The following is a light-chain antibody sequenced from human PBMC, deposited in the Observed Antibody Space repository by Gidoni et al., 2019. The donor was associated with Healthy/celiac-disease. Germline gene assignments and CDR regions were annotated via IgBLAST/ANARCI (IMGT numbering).Light chain of an antibody. J-gene: IGKJ1*01. CDR3: QQYGSSPA. CDR1: QSGSSSY. Sequence: ELLFTPSPGTLSLSPGERATLSCRASQSGSSSYLAWYQQQPGQAPRLIIYGASSRATGIPDRFSGSGSGTDFTLTISRLEPEDFAVYYCQQYGSSPAFGQGTKVEIK. CDR2: GAS. V-gene: IGKV3-20*01.